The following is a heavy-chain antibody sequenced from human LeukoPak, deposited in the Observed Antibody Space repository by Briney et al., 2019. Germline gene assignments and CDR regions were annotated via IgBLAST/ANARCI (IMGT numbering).Heavy chain of an antibody. J-gene: IGHJ6*02. Sequence: SVKVSCKASGGTFSSYAISWVRQAPGQGLEWMGGIIPIFGTANYAQKFQGRVTITADESTSTAYMELSSLRSEDTAVYYCARGPYGGNSNYYYYGMDVWGQGTTVTVSS. D-gene: IGHD4-23*01. CDR3: ARGPYGGNSNYYYYGMDV. CDR2: IIPIFGTA. V-gene: IGHV1-69*13. CDR1: GGTFSSYA.